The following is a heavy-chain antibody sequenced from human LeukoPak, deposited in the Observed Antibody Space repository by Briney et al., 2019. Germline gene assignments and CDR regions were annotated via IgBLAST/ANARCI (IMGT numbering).Heavy chain of an antibody. V-gene: IGHV1-18*01. D-gene: IGHD3-10*01. CDR3: ARDRDLGLSFDY. CDR1: GYTFTSYG. CDR2: ISAYNGNI. J-gene: IGHJ4*02. Sequence: ASVKVSCKASGYTFTSYGISWVRQAPGQGLEWMGWISAYNGNINYAQKLQGRVTMTTDTSTSTAYMELRSLRSDDTAVYYCARDRDLGLSFDYWGQGTLVTVSS.